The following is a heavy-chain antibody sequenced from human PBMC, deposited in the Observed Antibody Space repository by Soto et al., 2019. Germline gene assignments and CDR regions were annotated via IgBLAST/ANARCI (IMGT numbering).Heavy chain of an antibody. CDR3: ARGRRDYYDSSGYDGGAFDI. CDR2: IGTAGDT. J-gene: IGHJ3*02. D-gene: IGHD3-22*01. V-gene: IGHV3-13*01. CDR1: GFTFSSFE. Sequence: GGSLRLSCAASGFTFSSFEMNWVRQAPGKGLEWVSAIGTAGDTYYPGSVKGRFTISRENAKNSLYLQMNSLRAGDTAVYYCARGRRDYYDSSGYDGGAFDIWGQGTMVTVSS.